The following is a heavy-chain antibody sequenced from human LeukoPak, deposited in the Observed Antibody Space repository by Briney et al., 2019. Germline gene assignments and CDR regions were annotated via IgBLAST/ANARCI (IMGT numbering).Heavy chain of an antibody. CDR3: AKAPVTSCRGAYCYPFDY. D-gene: IGHD2-21*01. CDR2: ISSTDAGT. Sequence: GGSLRLSCAASGFSLSSYAMSWVRQAPGKGLEWVSAISSTDAGTYHADSVRGRFTVSRDSSKNTLYLQMNSLRAEDAAVYYCAKAPVTSCRGAYCYPFDYWGQGTLVTVSS. V-gene: IGHV3-23*01. CDR1: GFSLSSYA. J-gene: IGHJ4*02.